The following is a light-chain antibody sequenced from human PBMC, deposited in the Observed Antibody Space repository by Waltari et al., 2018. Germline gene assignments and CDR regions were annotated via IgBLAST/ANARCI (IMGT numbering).Light chain of an antibody. CDR1: QDITNY. CDR3: QRYDNLPIFA. Sequence: DIQLTQSPPSLSASVGDRVTITCRASQDITNYLNWYQQKPGKAPKLLIHDASKLEIGVPSRFSRSQSGTHFTLTISSLQPEDIGTYYCQRYDNLPIFAFGPGTKVEI. V-gene: IGKV1-33*01. CDR2: DAS. J-gene: IGKJ3*01.